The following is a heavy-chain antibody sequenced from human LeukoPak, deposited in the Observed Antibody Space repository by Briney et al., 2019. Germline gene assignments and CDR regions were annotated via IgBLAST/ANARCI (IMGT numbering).Heavy chain of an antibody. J-gene: IGHJ4*02. CDR3: AVYNWNSKRDLDY. CDR2: IKHDGSEK. Sequence: PGGSLRLSCAASGVTFSSHWMSWVRQAPGKGLEWVANIKHDGSEKYYVGSVKGRFTISRDNAKNSLYLQMNSLRAEDTAGYYCAVYNWNSKRDLDYWGQGTLVTVSS. D-gene: IGHD1-7*01. CDR1: GVTFSSHW. V-gene: IGHV3-7*05.